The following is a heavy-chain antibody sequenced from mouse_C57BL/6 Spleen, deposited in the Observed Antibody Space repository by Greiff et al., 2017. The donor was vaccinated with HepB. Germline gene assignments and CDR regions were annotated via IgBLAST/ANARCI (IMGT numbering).Heavy chain of an antibody. Sequence: QVQLQQPGAELVRPGSSVKLSCKASGYTFTSYWMHWVKQRPIQGLEWIGNIDPSDSETHYNQKFKDKATLTVDKSSSTAYMQLSRLTSEDSAVYYCVRGDEEYDDYEFDYWGQGTTLTVSS. CDR3: VRGDEEYDDYEFDY. D-gene: IGHD1-1*01. J-gene: IGHJ2*01. V-gene: IGHV1-52*01. CDR2: IDPSDSET. CDR1: GYTFTSYW.